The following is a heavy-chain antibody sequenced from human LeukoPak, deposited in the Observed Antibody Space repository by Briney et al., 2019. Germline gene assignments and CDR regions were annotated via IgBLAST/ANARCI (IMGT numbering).Heavy chain of an antibody. CDR3: ARDLDYGEPNPEYYYYYYGMDV. CDR2: IVPNSGDT. CDR1: GYTFTGYY. Sequence: ASVKVSCKTSGYTFTGYYMLWVRQAPGQGLEWMGRIVPNSGDTNYAQKFQGRVTMTRDTSISTAYMELSRLRSDDTAVYYCARDLDYGEPNPEYYYYYYGMDVWGQGTTVTVSS. J-gene: IGHJ6*02. V-gene: IGHV1-2*06. D-gene: IGHD4-17*01.